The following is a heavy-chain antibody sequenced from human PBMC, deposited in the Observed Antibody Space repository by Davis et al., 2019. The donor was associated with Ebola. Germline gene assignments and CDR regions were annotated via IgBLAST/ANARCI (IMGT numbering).Heavy chain of an antibody. CDR2: LGSNSVT. Sequence: GESLKISCAASGVTLSSNAMSWVRQAPGKGLEWVAGLGSNSVTHYADPVKGRFTISRDSSRNTLYLEMISLKPEDTALYHCASDTGYGSRWSYFYGLDFWGQGTTVIVSS. V-gene: IGHV3-66*02. CDR1: GVTLSSNA. J-gene: IGHJ6*02. CDR3: ASDTGYGSRWSYFYGLDF. D-gene: IGHD6-13*01.